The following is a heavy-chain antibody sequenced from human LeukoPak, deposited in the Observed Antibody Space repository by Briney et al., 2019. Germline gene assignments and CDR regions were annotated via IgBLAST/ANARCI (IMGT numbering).Heavy chain of an antibody. D-gene: IGHD6-19*01. V-gene: IGHV1-18*01. CDR3: ARDPSNTSGWYIYFDY. Sequence: ASVKVSCKASGFTFNNYGISWARQAPGQGLEWMGWISAYNGDTHYAQKFQGRVTLTTDTSTRTAYMELRSLRSDDTAIYYCARDPSNTSGWYIYFDYWGQGTLVTVSP. CDR1: GFTFNNYG. J-gene: IGHJ4*02. CDR2: ISAYNGDT.